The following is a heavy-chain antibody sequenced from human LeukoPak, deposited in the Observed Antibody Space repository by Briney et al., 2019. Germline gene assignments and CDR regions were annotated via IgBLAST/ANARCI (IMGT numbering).Heavy chain of an antibody. V-gene: IGHV3-49*03. Sequence: PGGSLRLSCTASGFTFGDYAMSWFRQAPGKGLEWVGFIRSKAYGGTTEYAASVKGRSTISRDDSKSIAYLQMNSLKTEDTAVYYCSRGRYYDSSGPVDYWGQGTLVTVSS. D-gene: IGHD3-22*01. CDR3: SRGRYYDSSGPVDY. CDR1: GFTFGDYA. J-gene: IGHJ4*02. CDR2: IRSKAYGGTT.